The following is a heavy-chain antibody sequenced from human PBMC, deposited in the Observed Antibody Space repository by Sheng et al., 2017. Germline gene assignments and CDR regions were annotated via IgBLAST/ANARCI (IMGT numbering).Heavy chain of an antibody. D-gene: IGHD3-3*01. Sequence: EVQLLESGGGLVQPGGSLRLSCAASGFTFDIYAMNWVRQAPGKGLEWVSVISGSGGRTHYADSVKGRFTISRDNSKGTLYLEMNSLRAEDTAVYYCAKDQTRERITIFEDGMDVWGQ. J-gene: IGHJ6*02. CDR3: AKDQTRERITIFEDGMDV. V-gene: IGHV3-23*01. CDR1: GFTFDIYA. CDR2: ISGSGGRT.